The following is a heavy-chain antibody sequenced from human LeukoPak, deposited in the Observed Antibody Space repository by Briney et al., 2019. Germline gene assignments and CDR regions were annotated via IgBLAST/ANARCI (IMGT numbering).Heavy chain of an antibody. CDR2: LYDADNT. Sequence: GGSLRLSCTASGFTFSSYWMSWVRQAPGRGLEWVSVLYDADNTYYIDSVKGRFTISRDTSKNTLYLQMNSLRAEDTAVYYCARGIFVGVTGPDHWGQGTLVTVSS. CDR3: ARGIFVGVTGPDH. J-gene: IGHJ4*02. V-gene: IGHV3-53*01. CDR1: GFTFSSYW. D-gene: IGHD1-26*01.